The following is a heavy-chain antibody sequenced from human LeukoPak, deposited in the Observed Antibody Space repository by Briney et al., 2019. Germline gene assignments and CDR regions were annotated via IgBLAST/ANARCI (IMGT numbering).Heavy chain of an antibody. CDR2: INSGSDTI. CDR1: GFTFRSSS. Sequence: GGSLRLSCEASGFTFRSSSMNWVRQAPGRGLEWILYINSGSDTIYYADSVKGRFTISRDNAKNSLYLQMDSLRDDDTAMYYCARDSAPITMVVEVPAGFDYWGQGTQVTVSS. J-gene: IGHJ4*02. V-gene: IGHV3-48*02. D-gene: IGHD3-22*01. CDR3: ARDSAPITMVVEVPAGFDY.